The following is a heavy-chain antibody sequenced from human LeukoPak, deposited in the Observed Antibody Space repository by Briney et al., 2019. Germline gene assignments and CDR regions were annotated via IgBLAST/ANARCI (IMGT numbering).Heavy chain of an antibody. Sequence: SETLSLTCAVYGGSFSGYYWSWIRQPPGKGLEWIGGINHSGSTNYNPSLERGGTISVERSKKHFSLKQSSVTAADTAVYYCARGQYCGGDCYYNWFAPWGQGTLVTVSS. V-gene: IGHV4-34*01. CDR1: GGSFSGYY. CDR3: ARGQYCGGDCYYNWFAP. J-gene: IGHJ5*02. D-gene: IGHD2-21*02. CDR2: INHSGST.